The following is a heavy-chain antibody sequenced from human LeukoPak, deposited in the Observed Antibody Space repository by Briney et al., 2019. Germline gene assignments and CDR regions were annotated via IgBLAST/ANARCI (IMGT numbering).Heavy chain of an antibody. D-gene: IGHD7-27*01. CDR1: GYTFTSYY. CDR2: INPSGGST. J-gene: IGHJ4*02. V-gene: IGHV1-46*01. Sequence: ASVKVSCKASGYTFTSYYMHWVRQAPGQGLEWMGIINPSGGSTSYAQKFQGRGTMTRDTSTSTVYMELSSLRSENTAVYYCARVGLVLGTFDYWGQGTLVTVSS. CDR3: ARVGLVLGTFDY.